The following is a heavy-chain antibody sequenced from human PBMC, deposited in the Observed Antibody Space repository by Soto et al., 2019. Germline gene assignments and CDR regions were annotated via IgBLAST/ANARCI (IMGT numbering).Heavy chain of an antibody. V-gene: IGHV3-15*01. Sequence: PGGSLRLSCAASGFTFSNAWMSWVRQAPGKGLEWVGRIKSKTDGGTTDYAAPVKGRFTISRDDSKNTLYLQMNSLKTEDTAVYYCTTGTLGYCSSTRCYNVFDALDIWGQGTMVTVSS. CDR2: IKSKTDGGTT. J-gene: IGHJ3*02. CDR1: GFTFSNAW. D-gene: IGHD2-2*01. CDR3: TTGTLGYCSSTRCYNVFDALDI.